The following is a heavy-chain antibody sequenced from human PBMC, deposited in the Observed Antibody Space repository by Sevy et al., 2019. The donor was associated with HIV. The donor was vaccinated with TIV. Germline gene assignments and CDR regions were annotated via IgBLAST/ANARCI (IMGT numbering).Heavy chain of an antibody. D-gene: IGHD6-13*01. CDR1: GYTFTGYY. J-gene: IGHJ4*02. CDR3: AIRIAAAGSVTSDY. Sequence: ASVKVSCKASGYTFTGYYMHWVRQAPGQGLEWMGRINPNSGGTNYAQKFQGRVTMTRDTSIGTAYMELSRLRSDDTAVYYCAIRIAAAGSVTSDYWGQGTLVTVSS. V-gene: IGHV1-2*06. CDR2: INPNSGGT.